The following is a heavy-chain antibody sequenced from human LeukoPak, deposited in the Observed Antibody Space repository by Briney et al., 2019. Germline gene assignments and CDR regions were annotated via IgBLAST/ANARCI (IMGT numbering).Heavy chain of an antibody. CDR2: IYYSGST. D-gene: IGHD6-19*01. CDR3: ARGGHSSGWYRSHYYYYGMDV. J-gene: IGHJ6*02. V-gene: IGHV4-59*08. Sequence: PSETLSLTCTVSGGSISSYYWSWIRQPPGKGLEWIGYIYYSGSTNYNPSLKSRVTISVDTSKNQLSLKLSSVTAADTAVYYCARGGHSSGWYRSHYYYYGMDVWGQGTTVTVSS. CDR1: GGSISSYY.